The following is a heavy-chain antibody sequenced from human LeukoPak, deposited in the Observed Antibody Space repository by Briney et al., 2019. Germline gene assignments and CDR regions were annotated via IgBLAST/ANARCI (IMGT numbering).Heavy chain of an antibody. CDR3: AKECGRHYDDRAFDI. J-gene: IGHJ3*02. Sequence: GGSLRLSCAASGFTFSSYPMNWVRQSPERGLEWVSAISATGTSTSYGDSLKGRFTISRDSSKNTLYLQMSRLTAEDTAVYYCAKECGRHYDDRAFDIWGQGTMVTVSS. CDR1: GFTFSSYP. V-gene: IGHV3-23*01. CDR2: ISATGTST. D-gene: IGHD3-22*01.